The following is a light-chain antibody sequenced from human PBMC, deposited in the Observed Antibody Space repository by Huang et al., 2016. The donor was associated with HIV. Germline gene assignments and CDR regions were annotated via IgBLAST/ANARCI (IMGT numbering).Light chain of an antibody. J-gene: IGKJ4*01. CDR1: KSVSSY. Sequence: EIVLTQSPATLSLSPGERATLSCRASKSVSSYLAWYQQKHGQDPRLLIYDASNRATGIPARFSGSGSGTDFTLTISSLEPEDFAVYYCQQRSNWPTFGGGTKVEIK. V-gene: IGKV3-11*01. CDR2: DAS. CDR3: QQRSNWPT.